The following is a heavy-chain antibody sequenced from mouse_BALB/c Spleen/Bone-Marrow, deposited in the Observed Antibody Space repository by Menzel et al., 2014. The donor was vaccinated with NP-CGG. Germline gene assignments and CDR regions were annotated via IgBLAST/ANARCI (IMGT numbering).Heavy chain of an antibody. CDR2: IHYSGYT. CDR3: ARGGYYGTSHFDD. CDR1: GYSITSGYN. J-gene: IGHJ2*01. V-gene: IGHV3-1*02. D-gene: IGHD1-1*01. Sequence: EVQLQESGPDLVKPSQSLSLTCTVTGYSITSGYNWHWLRQFPGNTLEWMGYIHYSGYTNYNPSLSSRISITRDTSKNQSFLQLKSETTEDTATDYCARGGYYGTSHFDDWGQGTTLTVSS.